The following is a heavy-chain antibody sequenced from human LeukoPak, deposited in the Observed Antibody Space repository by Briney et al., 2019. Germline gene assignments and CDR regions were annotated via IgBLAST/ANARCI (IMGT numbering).Heavy chain of an antibody. J-gene: IGHJ4*02. D-gene: IGHD3-10*01. CDR3: ARLSRSLLWFGESYNDY. Sequence: SETLSLTCTVSGGSIGSSSYYWGWIRQPPGKGLEWIGSIYYSGSTYYNPSLKSRVTISVDTSKNQFSLKLSSVTAADTAVYYCARLSRSLLWFGESYNDYWGQGTLVTVSS. CDR1: GGSIGSSSYY. CDR2: IYYSGST. V-gene: IGHV4-39*01.